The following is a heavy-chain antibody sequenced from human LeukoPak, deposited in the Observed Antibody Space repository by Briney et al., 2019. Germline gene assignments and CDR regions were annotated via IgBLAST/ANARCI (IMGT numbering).Heavy chain of an antibody. CDR2: INPNSGGT. CDR1: GYTFTGYY. J-gene: IGHJ5*02. CDR3: ARAYSSSSFHWFDP. D-gene: IGHD6-6*01. V-gene: IGHV1-2*02. Sequence: ASVKVSCKASGYTFTGYYMHWVRQAPGQGLEWMGWINPNSGGTNYARKFQGRVTMTRDTSISTAYMELSRLRSDDTAVYYCARAYSSSSFHWFDPWGQGTLVTVSS.